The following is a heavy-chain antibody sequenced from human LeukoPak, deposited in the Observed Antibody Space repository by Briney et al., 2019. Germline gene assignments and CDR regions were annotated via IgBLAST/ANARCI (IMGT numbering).Heavy chain of an antibody. CDR1: GGSISSSSYY. CDR3: ASLKGIVGVTGVDV. CDR2: INYSGST. Sequence: PSETLSLTCTVSGGSISSSSYYWGWIRQPPGKGLEWIGSINYSGSTYYNPSLKSRVTISVDRSKNQFSLKLSSVTAADTAVYYCASLKGIVGVTGVDVWGQGTLVTVSS. V-gene: IGHV4-39*07. J-gene: IGHJ4*02. D-gene: IGHD1-26*01.